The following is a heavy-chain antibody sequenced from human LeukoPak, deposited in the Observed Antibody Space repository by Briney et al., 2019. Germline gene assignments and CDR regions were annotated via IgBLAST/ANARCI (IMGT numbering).Heavy chain of an antibody. Sequence: GGSLRLSCAASGFTFSSYAMHWVRQAPGKGLEWVTVISYDGSNKYGDSVKGRFTISRDNSKNTLYLQMNSLRAEDTAVYYCAPNRGSGWYFHYWGQGTLVTVSS. CDR1: GFTFSSYA. D-gene: IGHD6-19*01. CDR2: ISYDGSNK. CDR3: APNRGSGWYFHY. J-gene: IGHJ4*02. V-gene: IGHV3-30*04.